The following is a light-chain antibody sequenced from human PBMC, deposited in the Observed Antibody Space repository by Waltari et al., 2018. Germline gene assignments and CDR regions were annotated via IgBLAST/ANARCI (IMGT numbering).Light chain of an antibody. CDR1: SSDVGGYNY. J-gene: IGLJ2*01. Sequence: QSALTQPASVSGSPGQSITISCTGTSSDVGGYNYVSWYQQHPGKAPNLMIYDVSKRPSGVSNRFSGSKSGNTASLTISGLQAEDEADYYCSSLRVFGGGTKLTVL. CDR2: DVS. V-gene: IGLV2-14*01. CDR3: SSLRV.